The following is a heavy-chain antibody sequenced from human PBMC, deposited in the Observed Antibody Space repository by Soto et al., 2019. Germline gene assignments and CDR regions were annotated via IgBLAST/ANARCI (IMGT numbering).Heavy chain of an antibody. V-gene: IGHV3-74*01. D-gene: IGHD3-16*01. Sequence: PGGSLRLSCAASGFTFSTYWMHWVRQAPGKGLVWVSRINTDGGTTTYAESVKGRFTISRDNSKNTLYLQMNSLRAEDTAVYYCAKDYWGYFDYWGQGTLVTVSS. CDR3: AKDYWGYFDY. J-gene: IGHJ4*02. CDR1: GFTFSTYW. CDR2: INTDGGTT.